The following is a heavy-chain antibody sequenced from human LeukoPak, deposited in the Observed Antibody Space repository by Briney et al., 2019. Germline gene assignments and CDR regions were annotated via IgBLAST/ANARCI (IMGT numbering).Heavy chain of an antibody. CDR3: ARRMSYIDY. CDR2: ISYNGNNE. Sequence: PGGSLRLSCAASGFTFSDYSLHWVRQAPGKGLEWVALISYNGNNEYYADSVKGRFTISRDSSKNTLYLQMNSLRVEDTAMYYCARRMSYIDYWGQGTLVTVSS. J-gene: IGHJ4*02. CDR1: GFTFSDYS. V-gene: IGHV3-30-3*01. D-gene: IGHD2/OR15-2a*01.